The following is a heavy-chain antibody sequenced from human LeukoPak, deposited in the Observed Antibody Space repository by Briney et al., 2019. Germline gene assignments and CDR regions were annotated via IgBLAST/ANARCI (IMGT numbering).Heavy chain of an antibody. Sequence: EASETLSLTCAVYGGSFSGYYWSWIRQPPGKGLEWIGEINHSGSTNYNPSLKSRVTISVDTSKNQFSLKLSSVTAADTAVYYCARGGGYCSGGSCQNWFDPWGQGTLVTVSS. D-gene: IGHD2-15*01. V-gene: IGHV4-34*01. CDR1: GGSFSGYY. CDR3: ARGGGYCSGGSCQNWFDP. CDR2: INHSGST. J-gene: IGHJ5*02.